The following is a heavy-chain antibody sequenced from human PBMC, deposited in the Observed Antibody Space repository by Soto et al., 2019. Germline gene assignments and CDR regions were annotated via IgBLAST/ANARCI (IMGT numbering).Heavy chain of an antibody. J-gene: IGHJ6*02. CDR2: IIPIFGTA. CDR3: ASDSLHNWNYYYYGMDV. CDR1: GGTFSSYA. D-gene: IGHD1-20*01. Sequence: GASVKVSCKASGGTFSSYAISWVRQAPGQGLEWMGGIIPIFGTANYAQKFQGRVTITADESTSTAYMELSSLRSEDTAVYYCASDSLHNWNYYYYGMDVWGQGTTVTVSS. V-gene: IGHV1-69*13.